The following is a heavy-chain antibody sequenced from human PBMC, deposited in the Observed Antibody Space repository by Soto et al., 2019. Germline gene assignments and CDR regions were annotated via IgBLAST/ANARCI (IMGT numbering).Heavy chain of an antibody. Sequence: GGSLRLSCTASGFTFGDYAMSWFRQAPGKGLEWVGFIRSKAYGGTTEYAASVKGRFTISRDNSKSIAYLQMKSLKTEDTAVYYCTRVYTWIQLWSHDAFDIWGQGTMVTVSS. CDR2: IRSKAYGGTT. CDR1: GFTFGDYA. V-gene: IGHV3-49*03. CDR3: TRVYTWIQLWSHDAFDI. D-gene: IGHD5-18*01. J-gene: IGHJ3*02.